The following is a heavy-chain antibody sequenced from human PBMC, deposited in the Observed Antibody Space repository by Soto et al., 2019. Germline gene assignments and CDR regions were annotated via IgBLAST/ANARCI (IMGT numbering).Heavy chain of an antibody. CDR2: IIPIFGTA. CDR1: GGTFSRYA. J-gene: IGHJ3*02. CDR3: ATDTPPNYDSSGYEAFDI. D-gene: IGHD3-22*01. V-gene: IGHV1-69*06. Sequence: SEKVTCKASGGTFSRYAICWVRQPPGQGLEWMGGIIPIFGTANYAPKSQGRVTITADKSTSPAYLELSSLSSEDTAVHYCATDTPPNYDSSGYEAFDIWGQGTMVTVSS.